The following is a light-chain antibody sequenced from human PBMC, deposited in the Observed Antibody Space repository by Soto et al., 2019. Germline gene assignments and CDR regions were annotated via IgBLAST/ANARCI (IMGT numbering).Light chain of an antibody. CDR1: QALSNY. J-gene: IGKJ4*01. V-gene: IGKV1-9*01. Sequence: DIQLTQSPWLLYLSLVERLSITCXASQALSNYLAWYQQQPGKAPDLLIYSASTLQSGVPSRFSGSGSETEFSLTIRALQPEDFATYYCQQLSRYPLTFGGGTKV. CDR2: SAS. CDR3: QQLSRYPLT.